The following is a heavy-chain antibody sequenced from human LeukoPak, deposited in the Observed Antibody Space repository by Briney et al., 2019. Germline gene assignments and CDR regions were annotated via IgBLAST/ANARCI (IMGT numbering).Heavy chain of an antibody. CDR1: GFTFNKFA. CDR3: ARDPATDDPHGENFDH. J-gene: IGHJ4*01. V-gene: IGHV3-30-3*01. Sequence: GGSLRLSCAASGFTFNKFAIHWVRQAPGKGLEWVAVISYDGSRKYYADSVKGRFTISRDNSNNTLFLQMNSLTGEDTALYYCARDPATDDPHGENFDHWGHGTLVTVSS. D-gene: IGHD1-26*01. CDR2: ISYDGSRK.